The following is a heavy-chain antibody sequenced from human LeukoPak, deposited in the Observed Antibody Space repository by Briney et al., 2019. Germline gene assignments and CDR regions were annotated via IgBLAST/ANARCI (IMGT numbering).Heavy chain of an antibody. CDR1: GFTFDDYG. D-gene: IGHD3-10*01. J-gene: IGHJ5*02. Sequence: GGSLRFSCAASGFTFDDYGMSWVRQAPGKGLEWVSGINWNGGSTGYADSVKGRFTISRDNAKNSLYLQMNSLRAEDTAVYYCARDTSSITMVRGVSPFFDPWGQGTLVTVSS. CDR3: ARDTSSITMVRGVSPFFDP. CDR2: INWNGGST. V-gene: IGHV3-20*04.